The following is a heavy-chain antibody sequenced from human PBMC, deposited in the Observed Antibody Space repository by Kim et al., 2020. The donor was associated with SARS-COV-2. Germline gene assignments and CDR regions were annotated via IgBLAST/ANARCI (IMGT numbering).Heavy chain of an antibody. V-gene: IGHV1-69*13. CDR1: GGTFSSYA. CDR3: ASPYCSGGSCYFDY. J-gene: IGHJ4*02. Sequence: SVKVSCKASGGTFSSYAISWVRQAPGQGLEWMGGIIPIFGTANYAQKFQGRVTITADESTSTAYMELSSLRSEDTAVYYCASPYCSGGSCYFDYWGQGTLVTVSS. D-gene: IGHD2-15*01. CDR2: IIPIFGTA.